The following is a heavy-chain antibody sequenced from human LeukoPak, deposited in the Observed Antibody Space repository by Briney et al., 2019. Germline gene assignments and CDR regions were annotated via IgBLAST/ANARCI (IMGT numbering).Heavy chain of an antibody. CDR2: IYPGDSDT. CDR3: ARRGEAMDPFDY. V-gene: IGHV5-51*01. D-gene: IGHD5-18*01. J-gene: IGHJ4*02. CDR1: GSSFTSYW. Sequence: GGSLKISCKDSGSSFTSYWIGWVRQMPGKGLEWMGIIYPGDSDTRYSPSFQGQVTISADKSINTAYLQWSSLKASDTAIYYCARRGEAMDPFDYWGQGTLVTVSS.